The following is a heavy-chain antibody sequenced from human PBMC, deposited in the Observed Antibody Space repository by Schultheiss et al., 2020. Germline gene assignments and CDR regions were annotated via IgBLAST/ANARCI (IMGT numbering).Heavy chain of an antibody. V-gene: IGHV3-33*06. J-gene: IGHJ6*02. CDR3: AKDGRDYYYYYGMDV. CDR1: GFTFSSYG. CDR2: IWYDGSNK. Sequence: GGSLRLSCAASGFTFSSYGMHWVRQAPGKGLEWVAVIWYDGSNKYYADSVKGRFTISRDNSKNTLYLQMNSLRAEDTAVYYCAKDGRDYYYYYGMDVWGQGTTVTVSS.